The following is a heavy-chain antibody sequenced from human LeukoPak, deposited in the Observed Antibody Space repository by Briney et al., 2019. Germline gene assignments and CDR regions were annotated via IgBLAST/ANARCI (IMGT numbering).Heavy chain of an antibody. CDR3: ARDLRSTRAGTGYYGMDV. CDR2: ITHSGST. Sequence: PSETLSLTCAVSGGSFRDYYCAWIRQPPGKGLEWIGEITHSGSTNYNPSLKSRVTISVDKSKNQFSLKLSSVTAADTAVYYCARDLRSTRAGTGYYGMDVWGQGTTVTVSS. CDR1: GGSFRDYY. D-gene: IGHD6-19*01. J-gene: IGHJ6*02. V-gene: IGHV4-34*01.